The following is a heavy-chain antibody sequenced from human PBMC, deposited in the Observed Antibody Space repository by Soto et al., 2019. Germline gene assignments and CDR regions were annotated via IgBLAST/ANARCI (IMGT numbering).Heavy chain of an antibody. CDR1: GFTFSDYY. V-gene: IGHV3-11*06. D-gene: IGHD3-10*01. Sequence: PGGSLRLSCAASGFTFSDYYMSWIRQAPGKGLEWVSYISSSSSYTNYADSVKGRFTISRDNAKNSLYLQMNSLRAEDTAVYYCARQGGSMSSGDDYWGQGTLVTVSS. CDR2: ISSSSSYT. J-gene: IGHJ4*02. CDR3: ARQGGSMSSGDDY.